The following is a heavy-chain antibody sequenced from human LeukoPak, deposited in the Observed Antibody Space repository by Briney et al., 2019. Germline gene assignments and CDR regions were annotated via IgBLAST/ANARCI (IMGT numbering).Heavy chain of an antibody. CDR3: AREEIVVVVAATEGGVFDF. J-gene: IGHJ4*02. CDR2: MNPNSGNT. D-gene: IGHD2-15*01. V-gene: IGHV1-8*03. CDR1: GYTFTNYD. Sequence: ASVKVSCKASGYTFTNYDINWVRQGTGQGLGWMGWMNPNSGNTGYAQKFQGRVTITRNTSISTAYMELSSLRSEDTAVYYCAREEIVVVVAATEGGVFDFWGQGTLVTVSS.